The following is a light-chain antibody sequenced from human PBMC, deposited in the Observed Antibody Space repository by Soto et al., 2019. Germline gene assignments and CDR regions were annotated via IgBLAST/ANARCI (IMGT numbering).Light chain of an antibody. Sequence: QSALTQPPSASGSPGQSVTISCTGTSSDIGAFNSISWYQQYPGKAPKLIIFDITQRPSGVPDRFSCSKSANTASLTVSGLQDEDDADYHCSSHAGSNSLMVFGGGTKLTVL. CDR1: SSDIGAFNS. V-gene: IGLV2-8*01. CDR2: DIT. J-gene: IGLJ2*01. CDR3: SSHAGSNSLMV.